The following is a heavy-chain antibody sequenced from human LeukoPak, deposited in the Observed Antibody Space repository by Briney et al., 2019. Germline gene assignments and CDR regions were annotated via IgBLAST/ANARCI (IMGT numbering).Heavy chain of an antibody. Sequence: SVKVSCKGSGGSFSSYVVSWVRQAPGQGLEWMGGIIPIFGTTNCAQKLQGRVTISADESTNTAYMELSSLISEDTAVYYCAREVTVVTPYYFDYWGQGTLVTVSS. CDR2: IIPIFGTT. J-gene: IGHJ4*02. V-gene: IGHV1-69*13. CDR1: GGSFSSYV. CDR3: AREVTVVTPYYFDY. D-gene: IGHD4-23*01.